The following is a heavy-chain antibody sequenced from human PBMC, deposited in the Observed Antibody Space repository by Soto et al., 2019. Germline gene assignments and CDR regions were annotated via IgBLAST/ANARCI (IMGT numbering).Heavy chain of an antibody. CDR2: ISYDGDNE. CDR1: GFTFSNYG. Sequence: GGSLRLSCAASGFTFSNYGMHWVRQAPGKGLEWVAIISYDGDNEYYADSVRGRFTISRDNSKNTLYLQMNSLRAEDTAVYYCARTYYYDSSGYVDYWGQGTLVTVSS. V-gene: IGHV3-30*03. J-gene: IGHJ4*02. D-gene: IGHD3-22*01. CDR3: ARTYYYDSSGYVDY.